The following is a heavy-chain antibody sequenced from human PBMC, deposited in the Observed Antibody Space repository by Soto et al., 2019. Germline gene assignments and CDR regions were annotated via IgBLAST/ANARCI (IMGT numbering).Heavy chain of an antibody. CDR3: AKDQDTFLRPAVGADF. D-gene: IGHD6-13*01. CDR2: ISGSGRSS. CDR1: GFTFNTFA. Sequence: DVQVLESGGGLVQPGGSLRLSCAASGFTFNTFAMSWVRQAPGKGLEWVSAISGSGRSSYYADSLKGRFTISRDNSKNMVYLQMDSLRVDDTAIYYCAKDQDTFLRPAVGADFWGQGTLVTVSS. V-gene: IGHV3-23*01. J-gene: IGHJ4*02.